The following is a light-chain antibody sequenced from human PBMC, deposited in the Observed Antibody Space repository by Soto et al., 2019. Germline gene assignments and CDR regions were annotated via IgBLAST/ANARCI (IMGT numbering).Light chain of an antibody. CDR1: SIDVGGYNY. V-gene: IGLV2-14*01. CDR2: EVS. CDR3: SSYTSSSTPSWV. Sequence: QSALTQPASMSGSPGQSITISCTGTSIDVGGYNYVSWYQQHPGKAPKLMIYEVSNRPSGVSNRFSGSKSGNTASRTISGLQAEDEADYYCSSYTSSSTPSWVFGGGTKLTVL. J-gene: IGLJ3*02.